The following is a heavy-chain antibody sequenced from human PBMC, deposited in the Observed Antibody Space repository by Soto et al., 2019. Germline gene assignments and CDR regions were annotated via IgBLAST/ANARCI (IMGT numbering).Heavy chain of an antibody. D-gene: IGHD7-27*01. CDR3: AKDPQTWGSIWFDP. V-gene: IGHV3-23*01. CDR2: ISDSGNYI. Sequence: EVQLLESGGGLVQPGGSLRLSCAASGFIFSNYAMSWVRQAPGKGPEWVSSISDSGNYIEYADSVEGRFTISRDNSKNTLYLQMNCVRAEDTARYYCAKDPQTWGSIWFDPWGQGTQVTVSS. CDR1: GFIFSNYA. J-gene: IGHJ5*02.